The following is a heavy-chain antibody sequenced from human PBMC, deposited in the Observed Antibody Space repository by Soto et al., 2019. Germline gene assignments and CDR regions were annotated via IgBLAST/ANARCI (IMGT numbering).Heavy chain of an antibody. CDR3: AADAQPPHYYDRSGYHGYYFDY. D-gene: IGHD3-22*01. Sequence: ASVKVSCKASGGTFSSYAISWVRQAPGQGLEWMGGIIPIFGTANYAQKFQGRVTITADESTSTAYMELSSLRSEDTAVYYCAADAQPPHYYDRSGYHGYYFDYGGQGTLVTFPS. V-gene: IGHV1-69*13. J-gene: IGHJ4*02. CDR2: IIPIFGTA. CDR1: GGTFSSYA.